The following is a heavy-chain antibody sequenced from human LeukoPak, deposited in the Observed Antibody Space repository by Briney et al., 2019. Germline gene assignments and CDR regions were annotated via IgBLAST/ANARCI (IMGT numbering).Heavy chain of an antibody. V-gene: IGHV4-59*08. CDR1: VGSISSYY. CDR3: ARHYYYGMDV. J-gene: IGHJ6*02. CDR2: IYYSGST. Sequence: PSETLSLTCTVSVGSISSYYWSWIRQPPGKGLEWIGYIYYSGSTNYNPSLKSRVTISVDTSKNQFSLKLSSVTAADTAVYYCARHYYYGMDVWGQGTTVTVSS.